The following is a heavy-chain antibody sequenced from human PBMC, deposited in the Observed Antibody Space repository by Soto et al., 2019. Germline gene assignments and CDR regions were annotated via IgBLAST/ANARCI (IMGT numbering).Heavy chain of an antibody. CDR2: IIPILGIA. D-gene: IGHD1-1*01. J-gene: IGHJ4*02. CDR3: ARGGTGLKSTPIY. V-gene: IGHV1-69*02. CDR1: GGTFSSYT. Sequence: SVKVSCKASGGTFSSYTISWVRQAPGQGLEWMGRIIPILGIANYAQKFQGRVTITADKSTSTAYMELSSLRSEDTAVYYCARGGTGLKSTPIYWGQGTLVPVSS.